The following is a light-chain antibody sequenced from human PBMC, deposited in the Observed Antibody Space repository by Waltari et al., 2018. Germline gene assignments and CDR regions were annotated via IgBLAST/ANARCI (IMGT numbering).Light chain of an antibody. CDR1: SSNIGAGYD. CDR2: RDN. Sequence: QSVLTQAPSVSGAPGQRVTISCAGSSSNIGAGYDVHWYQQLPGTAPKLLIYRDNNRPSGFPDRFSGSKSDTSACLAITGLQAIDEADYYCQSYDSRLSAWVFGGGTTLTVL. J-gene: IGLJ3*02. V-gene: IGLV1-40*01. CDR3: QSYDSRLSAWV.